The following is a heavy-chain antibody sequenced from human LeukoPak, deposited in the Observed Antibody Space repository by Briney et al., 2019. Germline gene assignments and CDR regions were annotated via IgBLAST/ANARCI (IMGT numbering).Heavy chain of an antibody. Sequence: ASVKVPCKASGYTFTSYGISWVRQAPGQGLEWMGWISAYNGNTNYAQKLQGRVTMTTDTSTSTAYMELRSLRSDDTAVYYCARVRYSSSWYALYYFDYWGQGTLVTVSS. CDR3: ARVRYSSSWYALYYFDY. J-gene: IGHJ4*02. V-gene: IGHV1-18*01. CDR1: GYTFTSYG. D-gene: IGHD6-13*01. CDR2: ISAYNGNT.